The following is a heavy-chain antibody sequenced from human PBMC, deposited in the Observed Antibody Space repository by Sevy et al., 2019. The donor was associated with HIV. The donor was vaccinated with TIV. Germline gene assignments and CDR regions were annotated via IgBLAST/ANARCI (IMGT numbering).Heavy chain of an antibody. J-gene: IGHJ3*02. CDR1: GFTFSSYA. V-gene: IGHV3-30*04. Sequence: GGSLRLSCAASGFTFSSYAMHWVRQAPGKGLEWVAVISYDGSNKYYADSVKGRFTISRDNSKNTLYLQMNSLRAEDTAVYYCARGITGTMRYASDIWGQGTMVTVSS. CDR2: ISYDGSNK. D-gene: IGHD1-7*01. CDR3: ARGITGTMRYASDI.